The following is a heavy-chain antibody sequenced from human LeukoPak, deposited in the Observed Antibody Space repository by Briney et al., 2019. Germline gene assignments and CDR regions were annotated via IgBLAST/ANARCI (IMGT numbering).Heavy chain of an antibody. V-gene: IGHV3-21*01. D-gene: IGHD3-3*01. J-gene: IGHJ4*02. CDR3: ARDSSDFWSGYYFDY. CDR1: GFTFSSYS. CDR2: ISSSSSYI. Sequence: GGSLRLSCAASGFTFSSYSMNWVRQAPGKGLEWVSSISSSSSYIYYVDSVKGRFTISRDNAKNSLYLQMNSLRAEDTAVYYCARDSSDFWSGYYFDYWGQGTLVTVSS.